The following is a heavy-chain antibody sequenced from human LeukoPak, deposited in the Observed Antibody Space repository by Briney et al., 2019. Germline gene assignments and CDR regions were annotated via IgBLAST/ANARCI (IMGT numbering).Heavy chain of an antibody. CDR3: ARDHSTYGSSPTDY. Sequence: TLSLTCTVSGGSISSGSYYWSWIRQPAGKGLEWIGRIYTSGSTNYNPSLKSRVTISVDTSKNQFSLKLSSVTAADTAVYYCARDHSTYGSSPTDYWGQGTLLTVSS. V-gene: IGHV4-61*02. CDR2: IYTSGST. J-gene: IGHJ4*02. D-gene: IGHD3-10*01. CDR1: GGSISSGSYY.